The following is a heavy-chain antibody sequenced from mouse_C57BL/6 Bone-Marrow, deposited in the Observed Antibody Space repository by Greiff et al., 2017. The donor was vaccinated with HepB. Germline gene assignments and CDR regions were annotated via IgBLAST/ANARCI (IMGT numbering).Heavy chain of an antibody. CDR1: GYTFTDYY. J-gene: IGHJ3*01. CDR3: ARRDYYGSSPAWFAY. V-gene: IGHV1-26*01. Sequence: EVKLQQSGPELVKPGASVKISCKASGYTFTDYYMNWVKQSHGKSLEWIGDINPNNGGTSYNQKFKGKATLTVDKSSSTAYMELRSLTSEDSAVYYCARRDYYGSSPAWFAYWGQGTLVTVSA. CDR2: INPNNGGT. D-gene: IGHD1-1*01.